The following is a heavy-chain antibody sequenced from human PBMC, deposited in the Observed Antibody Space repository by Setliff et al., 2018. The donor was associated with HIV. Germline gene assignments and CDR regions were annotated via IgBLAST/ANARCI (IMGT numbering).Heavy chain of an antibody. CDR1: GGTSSNYA. D-gene: IGHD2-2*01. V-gene: IGHV1-69*13. CDR3: ARDAVPHCSDASCYGRGAFDV. J-gene: IGHJ3*01. Sequence: SVKVSCKASGGTSSNYAINWVRQAPGQGLEWMGGISPFFGTSNYAQKFQDRVTITADESTSTAYMELSSLRSTDTAVYYCARDAVPHCSDASCYGRGAFDVWGQGTLVTVSS. CDR2: ISPFFGTS.